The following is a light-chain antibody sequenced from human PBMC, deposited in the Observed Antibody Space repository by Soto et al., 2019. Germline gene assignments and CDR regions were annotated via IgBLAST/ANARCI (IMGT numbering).Light chain of an antibody. CDR2: GAS. CDR1: QSVSSN. V-gene: IGKV3-15*01. Sequence: EIVMTQSPGTLSVSPGERATLSCRASQSVSSNLAWYQQKPGQAPRLLIYGASTRATGIPARFSGSGSGTEFTLTISGLRSEDFAVYYWQQYNNWPPLTFGGGTKVEIK. J-gene: IGKJ4*01. CDR3: QQYNNWPPLT.